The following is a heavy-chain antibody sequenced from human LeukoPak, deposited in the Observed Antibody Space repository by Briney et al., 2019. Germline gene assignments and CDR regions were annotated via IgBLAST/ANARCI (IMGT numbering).Heavy chain of an antibody. CDR2: ISGSGGST. V-gene: IGHV3-23*01. CDR3: AKDNRDAYTGALDY. Sequence: GGSLRLSCAASGFTFSSYATSWVRQAPGKGLEWVSAISGSGGSTYYADSVKGRFTISRDNSKNTLYLQVNSRRAEDTAVYYCAKDNRDAYTGALDYWGEASLATLPS. J-gene: IGHJ4*02. CDR1: GFTFSSYA. D-gene: IGHD5-24*01.